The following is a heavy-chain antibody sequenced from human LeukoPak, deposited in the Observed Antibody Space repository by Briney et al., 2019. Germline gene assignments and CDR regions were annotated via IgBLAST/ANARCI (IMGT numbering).Heavy chain of an antibody. V-gene: IGHV3-64*01. Sequence: GGSLRLSCAASGFTFNNYAMHWVRQAPGKGLEYVSAINSNGDSTYYANSVKGRFTISRDNSKNTLFLQMGSLRAEDMAVYYCARDHTGWFDPWGQGTLVTVSS. J-gene: IGHJ5*02. D-gene: IGHD4-17*01. CDR2: INSNGDST. CDR3: ARDHTGWFDP. CDR1: GFTFNNYA.